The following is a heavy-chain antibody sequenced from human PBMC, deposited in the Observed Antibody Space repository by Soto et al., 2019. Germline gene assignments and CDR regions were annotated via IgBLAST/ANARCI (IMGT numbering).Heavy chain of an antibody. CDR2: IYWDDDR. J-gene: IGHJ4*02. CDR3: AHSPWTGTKAYFDY. V-gene: IGHV2-5*02. D-gene: IGHD2-8*01. Sequence: QITLKESTPTLVQPTQTLTLTCTFSGFSRSTSGVGVAWIRQPPGKALEWLALIYWDDDRRYSPSLKSSHTITKDTSKTQVVLTMTNIDPVDTATYYGAHSPWTGTKAYFDYRGKGTLVTVAA. CDR1: GFSRSTSGVG.